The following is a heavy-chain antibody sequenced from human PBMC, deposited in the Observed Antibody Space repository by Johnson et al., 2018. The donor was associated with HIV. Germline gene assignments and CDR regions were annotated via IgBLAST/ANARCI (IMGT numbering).Heavy chain of an antibody. CDR1: GFTVSGNY. J-gene: IGHJ3*02. V-gene: IGHV3-66*01. CDR3: VRGRGQPFLEWLLVGGGFDM. CDR2: IYSGGST. Sequence: VQLVESGGGLVKPGGSLRLSCAASGFTVSGNYMSWVRQAPGKGLEWVSVIYSGGSTQYADFVKGRFSISRDTSKNTLYLQMNSLRLEDTAVYYCVRGRGQPFLEWLLVGGGFDMWGQGTMVTVSS. D-gene: IGHD3-3*02.